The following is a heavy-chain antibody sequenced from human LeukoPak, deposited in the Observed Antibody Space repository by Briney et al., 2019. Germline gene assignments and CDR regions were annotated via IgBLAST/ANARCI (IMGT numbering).Heavy chain of an antibody. CDR3: AKSSGCSSTSCYSRVFDY. D-gene: IGHD2-2*01. Sequence: GGSLRLSCAASGFTFSSYAMSWVRQAPGKGLEWVSAISDSGGSTYYADSVKGRFTISRDNSKNTLYLQMNSLRAEDTAVYYCAKSSGCSSTSCYSRVFDYWGQGTLVTVSS. CDR1: GFTFSSYA. J-gene: IGHJ4*02. CDR2: ISDSGGST. V-gene: IGHV3-23*01.